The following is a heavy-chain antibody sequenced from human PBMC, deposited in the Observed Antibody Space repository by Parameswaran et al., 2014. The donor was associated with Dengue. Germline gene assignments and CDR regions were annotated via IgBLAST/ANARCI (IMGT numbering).Heavy chain of an antibody. J-gene: IGHJ6*04. V-gene: IGHV3-48*03. Sequence: VRQAPGKGLEWVSYISSSGTTIYYADFVKGRFTISRDNAKNSLFLQMNTLRAEDTAVYYCAGGIGLRGGVGYMDVWGKGTTVTVSS. CDR3: AGGIGLRGGVGYMDV. D-gene: IGHD3-10*01. CDR2: ISSSGTTI.